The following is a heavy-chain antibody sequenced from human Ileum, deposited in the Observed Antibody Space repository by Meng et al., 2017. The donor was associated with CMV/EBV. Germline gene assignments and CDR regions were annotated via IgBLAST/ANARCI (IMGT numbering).Heavy chain of an antibody. V-gene: IGHV3-21*06. J-gene: IGHJ6*02. D-gene: IGHD1-14*01. CDR2: TSSSSSFT. CDR3: ARHQNQVLPVPEYYYGMDV. Sequence: GESLKISCAASGFTFSSYGMNWVRQAPGKGLEWVAYTSSSSSFTYYADPVRGRFSISRDNANNSLYLQMNSLRAEDTAVYYCARHQNQVLPVPEYYYGMDVWGQGTTVTVSS. CDR1: GFTFSSYG.